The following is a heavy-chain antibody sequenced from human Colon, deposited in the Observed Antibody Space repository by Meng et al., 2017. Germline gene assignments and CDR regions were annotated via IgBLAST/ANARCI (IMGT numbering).Heavy chain of an antibody. CDR2: IYHSGST. Sequence: VRLRVSDLRCCTSSGPVSPACVVSCVHRRSSRWWCLVRQPPGKGLEWIGEIYHSGSTNYNPSLKSRVTISVDKSKNQFSLKLSSVTAADTAVYYCASGRKYCSSTSCYGQFDYWGQGTLVTVSS. CDR1: CVHRRSSRW. CDR3: ASGRKYCSSTSCYGQFDY. D-gene: IGHD2-2*01. J-gene: IGHJ4*02. V-gene: IGHV4-4*02.